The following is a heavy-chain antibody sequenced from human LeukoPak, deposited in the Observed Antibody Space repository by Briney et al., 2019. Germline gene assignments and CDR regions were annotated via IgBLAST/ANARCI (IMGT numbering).Heavy chain of an antibody. CDR1: GGSFSGYY. CDR3: ARERARVVTYNWFDP. J-gene: IGHJ5*02. CDR2: INHSGST. V-gene: IGHV4-34*01. Sequence: SETLSLTCAGNGGSFSGYYWSWVRKPPGQGLEWIGEINHSGSTNYNPSLKSRVTISVDTSKSQFSLKLSSVTAADTAVYYCARERARVVTYNWFDPWGQGTLVTVSS. D-gene: IGHD3-3*01.